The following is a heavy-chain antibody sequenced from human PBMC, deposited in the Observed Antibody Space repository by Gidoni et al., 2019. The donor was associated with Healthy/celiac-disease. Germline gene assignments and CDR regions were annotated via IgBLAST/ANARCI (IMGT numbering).Heavy chain of an antibody. CDR1: GGTFSSYA. D-gene: IGHD5-18*01. Sequence: QVQLVQSGAEVKKPGSSVKVPCKASGGTFSSYAISWVRQAPGQGLEWMGGIIPIFGTANYAQKFQGRVTITADESTSTAYMELSSLRSEDTAVYYCASKNSYGSYYGMDVWGQGTTVTVSS. CDR2: IIPIFGTA. V-gene: IGHV1-69*01. J-gene: IGHJ6*02. CDR3: ASKNSYGSYYGMDV.